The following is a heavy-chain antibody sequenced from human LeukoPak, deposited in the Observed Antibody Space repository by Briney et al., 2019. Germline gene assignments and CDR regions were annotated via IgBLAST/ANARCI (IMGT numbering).Heavy chain of an antibody. CDR2: ISSSSSYI. J-gene: IGHJ4*02. D-gene: IGHD3-16*01. Sequence: RGSLRLSCAASGFTFSSYSMNWVRQAPGKGLEWVSSISSSSSYIYYADSVKGRFTISRDNSKNTLYLQINSLRAEDTAVYFCAKDRLGGPYFFHYWGQGTLVTVSS. CDR1: GFTFSSYS. V-gene: IGHV3-21*04. CDR3: AKDRLGGPYFFHY.